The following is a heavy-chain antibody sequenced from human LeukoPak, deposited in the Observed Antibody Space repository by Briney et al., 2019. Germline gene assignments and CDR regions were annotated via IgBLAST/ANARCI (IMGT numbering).Heavy chain of an antibody. D-gene: IGHD6-6*01. CDR3: ARVRGRLVRRYYYGMDV. CDR1: GYTFTSYD. J-gene: IGHJ6*02. CDR2: MNPNSGNT. V-gene: IGHV1-8*01. Sequence: ASVEVSCKASGYTFTSYDINWVRQATGQGLEWMGWMNPNSGNTGYAQKFQGRVTMTRNTSISTAYMELSSLRSEDTAVYYCARVRGRLVRRYYYGMDVWGQGTTVTVSS.